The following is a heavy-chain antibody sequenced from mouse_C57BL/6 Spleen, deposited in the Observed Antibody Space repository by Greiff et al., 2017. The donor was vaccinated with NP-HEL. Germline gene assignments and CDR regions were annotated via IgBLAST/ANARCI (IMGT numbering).Heavy chain of an antibody. J-gene: IGHJ3*01. Sequence: QVQLQQPGAELVKPGASVKMSCKASGYTFTSYWITWVKQRPGQGLEWIGDIYPGSGSTNYNEKFKSKATLTVDTSSSAAYMQLSSLTSEDSAVYYCARDGSSLAWFAYWGQGTLVTVSA. D-gene: IGHD1-1*01. CDR2: IYPGSGST. CDR1: GYTFTSYW. CDR3: ARDGSSLAWFAY. V-gene: IGHV1-55*01.